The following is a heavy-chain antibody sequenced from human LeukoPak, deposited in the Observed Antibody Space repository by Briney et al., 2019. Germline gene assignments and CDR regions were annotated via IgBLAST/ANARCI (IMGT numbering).Heavy chain of an antibody. V-gene: IGHV4-34*01. CDR3: ARKKRISGYVPYEGEASPFDY. D-gene: IGHD5-12*01. CDR1: GRSFSGYS. Sequence: SETLSLTCAVYGRSFSGYSWSWVRQPPGKGLEWIGEINHSGSTNYNPSLKSRVTISVDTSTNQFSLKLSSVPAADTAVYYCARKKRISGYVPYEGEASPFDYWGQGTLVTVSS. J-gene: IGHJ4*02. CDR2: INHSGST.